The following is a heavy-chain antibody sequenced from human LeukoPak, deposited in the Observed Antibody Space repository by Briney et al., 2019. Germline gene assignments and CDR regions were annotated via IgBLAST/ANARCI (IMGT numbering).Heavy chain of an antibody. CDR3: VTHEVTVITRSTFDN. CDR2: IKPDDTEK. J-gene: IGHJ4*02. CDR1: GFTVSSNY. D-gene: IGHD4-23*01. Sequence: PGGSLRLSCAASGFTVSSNYMSWVRQAPGKGLEWVANIKPDDTEKYYGNSVKGRFTILRDNAKNSVYLQMNSLRVEDTAVYYCVTHEVTVITRSTFDNWGQGTLVTVSS. V-gene: IGHV3-7*01.